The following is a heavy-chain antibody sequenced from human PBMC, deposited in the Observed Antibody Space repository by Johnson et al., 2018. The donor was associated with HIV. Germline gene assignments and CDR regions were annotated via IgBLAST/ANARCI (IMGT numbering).Heavy chain of an antibody. J-gene: IGHJ3*02. CDR1: GFTFSSYA. V-gene: IGHV3-30*04. CDR3: ASTGSGSDYAFDI. D-gene: IGHD3-10*01. Sequence: QVLLVESGGGVVQPGRSLRLSCAASGFTFSSYAMHWVRQAPGKGLEWVTVISYDGSNQYYADSVKGRFTISRDNSKNTLYLQMYSLRAEDTAVYYCASTGSGSDYAFDIWGQGTMVTVSS. CDR2: ISYDGSNQ.